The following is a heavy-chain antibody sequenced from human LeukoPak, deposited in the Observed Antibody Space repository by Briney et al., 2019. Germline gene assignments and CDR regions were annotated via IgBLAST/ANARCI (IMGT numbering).Heavy chain of an antibody. J-gene: IGHJ3*02. CDR1: VFTFSSHA. CDR3: ARRAVGGREAAAFDI. D-gene: IGHD4-23*01. V-gene: IGHV3-30-3*01. Sequence: GGSLRLSCAASVFTFSSHAMHWVRQPPGKGREWVSVTSYDEINKFYADSVKGRFTISRDKYTITLYLQMDRLRVEDTAVYYCARRAVGGREAAAFDIWGQGTMVAVSS. CDR2: TSYDEINK.